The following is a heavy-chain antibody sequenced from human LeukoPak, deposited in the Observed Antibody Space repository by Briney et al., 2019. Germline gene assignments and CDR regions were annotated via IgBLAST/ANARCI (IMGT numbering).Heavy chain of an antibody. CDR2: ITSSSTYI. D-gene: IGHD1-26*01. J-gene: IGHJ4*02. CDR3: ARTMGATIDY. V-gene: IGHV3-21*01. Sequence: PGGSLRLSCAASAFTFSSYAMSWVRQAPGKGLEWVSSITSSSTYIYYADSVKGRFTISRDNAKNSLYLQMSSLSAEDTAVYYCARTMGATIDYWGQGTLVTVSS. CDR1: AFTFSSYA.